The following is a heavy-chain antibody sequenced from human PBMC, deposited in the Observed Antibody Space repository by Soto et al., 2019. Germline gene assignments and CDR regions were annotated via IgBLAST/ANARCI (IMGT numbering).Heavy chain of an antibody. J-gene: IGHJ6*02. CDR1: GFTFSSYG. V-gene: IGHV3-30*18. Sequence: GGSLRLSCAASGFTFSSYGMHWVRQAPGKGLEWVAVISYDGSNKYYADSVRGRFTISRDNSKNTLYLQMNSLRAEDTAVYYCAKDLAGYSYGSYYYYGMDVWGQGTTVTVSS. CDR2: ISYDGSNK. CDR3: AKDLAGYSYGSYYYYGMDV. D-gene: IGHD5-18*01.